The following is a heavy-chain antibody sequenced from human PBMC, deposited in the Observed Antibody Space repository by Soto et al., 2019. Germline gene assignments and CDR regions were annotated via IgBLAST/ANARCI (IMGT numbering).Heavy chain of an antibody. CDR3: ARGPTGWYGFDY. V-gene: IGHV3-74*01. J-gene: IGHJ4*02. CDR2: LSRDGSSA. D-gene: IGHD6-19*01. CDR1: GFSFSTNW. Sequence: EVQLVESGGVLVQPGGSLRLSCAASGFSFSTNWMHWVRQAPGKGLVWVSRLSRDGSSANYADSVKGRFTISRDNAKNTLYLQRNSLTAEDTAIYYCARGPTGWYGFDYWGQGTLVTVSS.